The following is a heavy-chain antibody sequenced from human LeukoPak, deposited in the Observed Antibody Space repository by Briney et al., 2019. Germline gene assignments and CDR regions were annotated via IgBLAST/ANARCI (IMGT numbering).Heavy chain of an antibody. CDR3: ARDDSSGYYFVA. J-gene: IGHJ5*02. CDR1: GGSLSSCYW. V-gene: IGHV4-4*02. D-gene: IGHD3-22*01. CDR2: IYHSGST. Sequence: SENLSLTRPVPGGSLSSCYWWGWVRPPPGEGVGWIGEIYHSGSTNYNPSLKSRVTISVDKSKNQFSLKLSSVTAADTAVYYCARDDSSGYYFVAWGQGTLVTVSS.